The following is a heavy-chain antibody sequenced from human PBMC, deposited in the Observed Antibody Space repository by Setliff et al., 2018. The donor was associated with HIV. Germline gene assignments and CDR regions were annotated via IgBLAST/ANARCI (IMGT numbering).Heavy chain of an antibody. CDR1: GGSISSHY. V-gene: IGHV4-59*11. Sequence: ETLSLTCTVSGGSISSHYRSWIRQPPGKGLEWIGYIYFTGSTNYNPSLKSRVTISVDTSKNQFSLRLSSVTAADTAVYYCVREGVRRGLGSGSFRYRAYYFDQWGQGTLVTVSS. CDR3: VREGVRRGLGSGSFRYRAYYFDQ. J-gene: IGHJ4*02. CDR2: IYFTGST. D-gene: IGHD3-10*01.